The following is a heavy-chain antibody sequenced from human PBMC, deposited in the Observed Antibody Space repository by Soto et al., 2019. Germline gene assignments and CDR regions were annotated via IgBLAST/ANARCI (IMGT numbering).Heavy chain of an antibody. Sequence: QVQLVQSGAEVKKPGASVKVSCKASGYTFASYGISWVRQAPGQGLEWMGWISAYNGNTNYAQKLQGRVTMTTDTSTSTAYMELRSLRSDDTAVYYCARDRSDCSSTSCYPGDFDYWGQGTLVTVSS. CDR2: ISAYNGNT. CDR3: ARDRSDCSSTSCYPGDFDY. CDR1: GYTFASYG. V-gene: IGHV1-18*01. J-gene: IGHJ4*02. D-gene: IGHD2-2*01.